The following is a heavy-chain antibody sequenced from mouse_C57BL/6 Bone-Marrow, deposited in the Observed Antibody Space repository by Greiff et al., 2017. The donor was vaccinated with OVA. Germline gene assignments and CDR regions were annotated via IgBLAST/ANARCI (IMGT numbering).Heavy chain of an antibody. J-gene: IGHJ2*01. CDR1: GYTFTSYW. CDR2: IHPNSGST. D-gene: IGHD1-1*01. CDR3: ARLLTTVVAYHFDY. V-gene: IGHV1-64*01. Sequence: QVQLQQPGAELVKPGASVKLSCKASGYTFTSYWMHWVKQRPGQGLEWIGMIHPNSGSTNYNEKFKSKATLTVDKSSSTAYMQLSSLTSEDSAVYYCARLLTTVVAYHFDYWGQGTTLTVSS.